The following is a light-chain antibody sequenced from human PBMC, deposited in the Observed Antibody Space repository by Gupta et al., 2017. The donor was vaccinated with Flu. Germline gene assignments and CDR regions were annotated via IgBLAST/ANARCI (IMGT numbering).Light chain of an antibody. Sequence: QSALTQPASVSGSPGQSITISCTGTSDDVAYYNYVSWYQQYPAKAPKLIIYEVSHRPAGVASRFSGSKSGNTASLTISGHQEEDEDDYYCYSYTRYSSYVFGTGTKVTVL. CDR3: YSYTRYSSYV. CDR1: SDDVAYYNY. V-gene: IGLV2-14*01. CDR2: EVS. J-gene: IGLJ1*01.